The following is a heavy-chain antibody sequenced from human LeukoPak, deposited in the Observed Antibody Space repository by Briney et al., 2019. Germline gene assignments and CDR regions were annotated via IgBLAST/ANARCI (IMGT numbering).Heavy chain of an antibody. V-gene: IGHV4-31*03. CDR2: VSGSGST. CDR3: ARVPIIRGVIED. Sequence: SETLSLTCSVSGGSISRGGDYWTWIRQHPEKGLEWIGYVSGSGSTYYNPSLRSRVTISADTSKNQFSLKLTSVTAADTAVFYCARVPIIRGVIEDWGQGTLVSVSS. CDR1: GGSISRGGDY. D-gene: IGHD3-10*01. J-gene: IGHJ4*02.